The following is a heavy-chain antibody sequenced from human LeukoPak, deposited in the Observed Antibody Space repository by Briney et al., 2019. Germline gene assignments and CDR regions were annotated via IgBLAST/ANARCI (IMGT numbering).Heavy chain of an antibody. J-gene: IGHJ4*02. V-gene: IGHV3-23*01. Sequence: GGSLRLSCAASGFTFSSYGMSWVRPAPGKGLEWVSAISGSGGSTYYADSVKGRFTISRDNSKNTLYLQMNSLRAEDTAVYYCAKTMVLDYFDYWGQGTLVTVSS. D-gene: IGHD3-10*01. CDR3: AKTMVLDYFDY. CDR1: GFTFSSYG. CDR2: ISGSGGST.